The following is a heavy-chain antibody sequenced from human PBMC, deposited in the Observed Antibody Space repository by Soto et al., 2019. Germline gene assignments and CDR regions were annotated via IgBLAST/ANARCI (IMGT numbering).Heavy chain of an antibody. CDR3: VRGGNPYHYATSGPGTFDK. CDR2: TSFSGYT. V-gene: IGHV4-30-4*01. J-gene: IGHJ4*02. CDR1: GDSVSGGDSY. Sequence: QVQLQESGPGLVKPSQTLSLTCTVSGDSVSGGDSYWSWIRQPPGKALEWIGYTSFSGYTSYTPSLNSGVTISVDMSKSQFSLRLTSVTAADTAIYYCVRGGNPYHYATSGPGTFDKWGQGTLVSVSS. D-gene: IGHD3-22*01.